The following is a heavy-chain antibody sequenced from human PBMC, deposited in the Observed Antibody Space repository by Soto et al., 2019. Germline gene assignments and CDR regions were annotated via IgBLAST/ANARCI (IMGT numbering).Heavy chain of an antibody. CDR3: ARDTTGGLDV. CDR2: IKQDGSEK. D-gene: IGHD1-1*01. Sequence: GGSLRLSCAASGFTFSSYWMSWVRQAPGKGLEWVANIKQDGSEKNYVDSVKGRLTISRDNAKNSLYLQMNSLRDEDTAVYYCARDTTGGLDVWGQGTTVTVSS. CDR1: GFTFSSYW. J-gene: IGHJ6*02. V-gene: IGHV3-7*01.